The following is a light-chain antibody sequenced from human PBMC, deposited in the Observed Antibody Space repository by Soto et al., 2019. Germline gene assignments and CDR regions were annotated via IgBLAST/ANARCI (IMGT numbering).Light chain of an antibody. V-gene: IGKV1-17*03. CDR3: LQHTSYPWT. CDR2: AAS. Sequence: DIQMTQSPSAMSASVGDRVTITCRASQGISKYVAWFQQRPGKVPRRLVYAASSLQSGVPSRFSGSGSGTEFTLTISSLQPEDFGTYYCLQHTSYPWTLGQGTKVDIK. J-gene: IGKJ1*01. CDR1: QGISKY.